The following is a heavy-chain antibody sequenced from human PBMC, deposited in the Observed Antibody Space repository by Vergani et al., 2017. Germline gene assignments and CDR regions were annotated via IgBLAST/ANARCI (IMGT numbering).Heavy chain of an antibody. CDR3: ARLDIVVVPAANHDY. Sequence: EVQLVESGGGLVQPGGSLRLSCAASGFTFSSYWMHWVRQAPGKGLVWVSRINSDGSSTSYADFVKGRFTISRDNAKNTLYLQMNSLRAEDTAVYYCARLDIVVVPAANHDYWGQGTLVTVSS. CDR2: INSDGSST. J-gene: IGHJ4*02. CDR1: GFTFSSYW. V-gene: IGHV3-74*01. D-gene: IGHD2-2*01.